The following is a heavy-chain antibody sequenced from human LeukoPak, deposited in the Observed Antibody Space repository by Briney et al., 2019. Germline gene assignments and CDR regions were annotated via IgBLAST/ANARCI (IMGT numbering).Heavy chain of an antibody. CDR1: GFTFSSYW. CDR3: AKDPDIVVVPASNWFDP. CDR2: ISGSGGST. Sequence: GGSLRLSCAASGFTFSSYWMTWVRQAPGKGLEWVSAISGSGGSTYYADSVKGRFTISRDNSKNTLYLQMNSLRAEDTAVYYCAKDPDIVVVPASNWFDPWGQGTLVTVSS. V-gene: IGHV3-23*01. J-gene: IGHJ5*02. D-gene: IGHD2-2*01.